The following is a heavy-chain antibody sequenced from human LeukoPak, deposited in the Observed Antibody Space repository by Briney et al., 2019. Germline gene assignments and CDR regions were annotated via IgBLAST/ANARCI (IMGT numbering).Heavy chain of an antibody. CDR1: GFTFSGYS. CDR3: ARAMDTAMGPYFDY. D-gene: IGHD5-18*01. V-gene: IGHV3-30*04. Sequence: QSGGSLRLSCAASGFTFSGYSMHWVRHAPGKGLNWVALTSSDGDIKYYADSVKGRFIISRGNSKNTLYLQMNSLAPEDTAVYYCARAMDTAMGPYFDYWGQGTLVTVSS. CDR2: TSSDGDIK. J-gene: IGHJ4*02.